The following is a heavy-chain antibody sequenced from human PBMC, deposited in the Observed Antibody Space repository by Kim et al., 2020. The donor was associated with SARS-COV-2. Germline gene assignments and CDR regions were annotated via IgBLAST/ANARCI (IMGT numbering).Heavy chain of an antibody. J-gene: IGHJ6*02. D-gene: IGHD6-13*01. Sequence: DRFTNSRDTAKNILYLQMNSLRSEDTAVYYCARDPPPKGAAGYYCYGMDVWGQGTTVTVSS. CDR3: ARDPPPKGAAGYYCYGMDV. V-gene: IGHV3-21*06.